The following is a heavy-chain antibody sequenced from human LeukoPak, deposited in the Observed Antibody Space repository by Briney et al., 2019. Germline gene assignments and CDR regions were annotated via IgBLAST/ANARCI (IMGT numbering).Heavy chain of an antibody. CDR1: GGSISSGDYY. D-gene: IGHD3-16*01. CDR3: AGGTRYYYYYMDV. Sequence: SQTLSLTCTVSGGSISSGDYYWSWIRQPPGKGLEWIGYIYYSGSTYYNPSLKSRVTISVDTSKNQFSLKLSSVTAADTAVYYCAGGTRYYYYYMDVWGKGTTATVSS. CDR2: IYYSGST. V-gene: IGHV4-30-4*01. J-gene: IGHJ6*03.